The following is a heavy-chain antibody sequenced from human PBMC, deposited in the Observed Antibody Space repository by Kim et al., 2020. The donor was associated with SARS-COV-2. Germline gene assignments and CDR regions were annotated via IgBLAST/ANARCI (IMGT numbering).Heavy chain of an antibody. J-gene: IGHJ3*02. CDR2: TRNKANSYTT. D-gene: IGHD6-19*01. CDR1: GFTFSDHY. CDR3: ARRGSGWFDAFDI. V-gene: IGHV3-72*01. Sequence: GGSLRLSCAASGFTFSDHYMDWVRQAPGKGLEWVGRTRNKANSYTTEYAASVKGRFTISRDDSKNSLYLQMNSLKTEDTAVYYCARRGSGWFDAFDIWGQGTMVTVSS.